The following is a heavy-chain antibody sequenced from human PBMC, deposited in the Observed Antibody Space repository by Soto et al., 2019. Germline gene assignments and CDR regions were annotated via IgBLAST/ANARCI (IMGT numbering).Heavy chain of an antibody. J-gene: IGHJ6*02. CDR3: AGGDYYHSSGYYFYYYTMDV. CDR1: GGSISSSSYY. Sequence: SETLSLTCTVSGGSISSSSYYRGWIRQPPGKGLEWIGNVYYGGSTYYNPSLKSRATISVETSKSQFSLKLSSVTAADTAVYYCAGGDYYHSSGYYFYYYTMDVWGQGTTVTVSS. CDR2: VYYGGST. V-gene: IGHV4-39*01. D-gene: IGHD3-22*01.